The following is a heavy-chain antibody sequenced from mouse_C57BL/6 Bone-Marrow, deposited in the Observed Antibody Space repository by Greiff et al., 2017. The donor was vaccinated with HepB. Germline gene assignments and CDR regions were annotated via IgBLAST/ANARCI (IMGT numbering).Heavy chain of an antibody. Sequence: DVMLVESGEGLVKPGGSLKLSCAASGFTFSSYAMSWVRQTPEKRLEWVAYISSGGDYIYYADTVKGRFTISRDNARNTLYLQMSSLKSEDTSMYYCTSPFYSPFDYWGQGTTLTVSS. J-gene: IGHJ2*01. V-gene: IGHV5-9-1*02. D-gene: IGHD2-12*01. CDR2: ISSGGDYI. CDR1: GFTFSSYA. CDR3: TSPFYSPFDY.